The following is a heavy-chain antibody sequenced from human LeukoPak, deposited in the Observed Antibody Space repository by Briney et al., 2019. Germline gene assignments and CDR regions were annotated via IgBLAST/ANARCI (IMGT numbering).Heavy chain of an antibody. CDR3: ARDRVVGATNYYYYYMDV. CDR1: GFTFSSYS. D-gene: IGHD1-26*01. CDR2: ISSSSSNI. V-gene: IGHV3-21*01. J-gene: IGHJ6*03. Sequence: GGSLRLSCAASGFTFSSYSMNWVRQAPGKGLEWVSSISSSSSNIYYADSVKGRFTISRDNAKNSLYLQMNSLRVEDTAVYYCARDRVVGATNYYYYYMDVWGKGTTVTVSS.